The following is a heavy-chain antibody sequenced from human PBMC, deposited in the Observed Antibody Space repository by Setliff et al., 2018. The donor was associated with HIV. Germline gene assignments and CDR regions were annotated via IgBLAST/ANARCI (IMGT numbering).Heavy chain of an antibody. D-gene: IGHD3-22*01. CDR1: GFTFDDYA. V-gene: IGHV3-9*03. CDR2: ISWNSGSI. Sequence: GGSLRLSCAASGFTFDDYAMHWVRQAPGKGLEWVSGISWNSGSIGYADSVKGRFTISRDNAKNSLYLQMNSLRAEDMALYYCAKGGYGSGYFYYFDYWGQGTLVTVSS. CDR3: AKGGYGSGYFYYFDY. J-gene: IGHJ4*02.